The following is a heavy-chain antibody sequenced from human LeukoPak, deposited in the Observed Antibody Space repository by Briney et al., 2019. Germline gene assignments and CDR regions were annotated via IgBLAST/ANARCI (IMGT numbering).Heavy chain of an antibody. J-gene: IGHJ4*02. CDR3: SRLSGYCTNGVCYTAFDY. Sequence: SETLTLTCAVSGYSISSGYYWGWIRQPPGKGLEWIATIYHSGSTYYNPSLKSRVTISVDTSKNQLSLKLSSVTAADTAVYFCSRLSGYCTNGVCYTAFDYWGQGTLVTVSS. CDR1: GYSISSGYY. CDR2: IYHSGST. V-gene: IGHV4-38-2*01. D-gene: IGHD2-8*01.